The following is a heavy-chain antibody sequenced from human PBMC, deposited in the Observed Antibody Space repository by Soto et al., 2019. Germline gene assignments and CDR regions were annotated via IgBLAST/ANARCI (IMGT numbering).Heavy chain of an antibody. CDR1: GFTFSSDG. CDR2: ISYDGSNK. Sequence: QVQLVESGGGVVQPGRSLRLSCAASGFTFSSDGMHWVRQAPGKGLEWVAFISYDGSNKYYADSVKGRFTISRDNSKNTPYLQMNSLRAEDTAVYYCAKDQHYLRQWLADYWGQGTLVTVSS. D-gene: IGHD6-19*01. CDR3: AKDQHYLRQWLADY. V-gene: IGHV3-30*18. J-gene: IGHJ4*02.